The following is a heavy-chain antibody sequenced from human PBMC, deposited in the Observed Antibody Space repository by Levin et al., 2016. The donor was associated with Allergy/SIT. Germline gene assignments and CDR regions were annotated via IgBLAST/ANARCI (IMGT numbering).Heavy chain of an antibody. V-gene: IGHV3-30*18. CDR3: AKDLSFYDFWSGYFPPAYYYYMDV. D-gene: IGHD3-3*01. J-gene: IGHJ6*03. Sequence: VRQAPGKGLEWVAVISYDGSNKYYADSVKGRFTISRDNSKNTLYLQMNSLRAEDTAVYYCAKDLSFYDFWSGYFPPAYYYYMDVWGKGTTVTVSS. CDR2: ISYDGSNK.